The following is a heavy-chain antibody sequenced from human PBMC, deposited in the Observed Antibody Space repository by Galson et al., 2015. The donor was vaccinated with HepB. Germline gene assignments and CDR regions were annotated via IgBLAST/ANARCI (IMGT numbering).Heavy chain of an antibody. Sequence: SVKVSCKASGGTFSSYAISWVRQAPGQGLEWMGGIIPIFGIANYAQKFQGRVTITADESTSTAYMELSSLRSEDTAVYYCARIKYSSSSRLNWFDPWGQGTLVTVSS. V-gene: IGHV1-69*13. CDR2: IIPIFGIA. J-gene: IGHJ5*02. CDR1: GGTFSSYA. D-gene: IGHD6-6*01. CDR3: ARIKYSSSSRLNWFDP.